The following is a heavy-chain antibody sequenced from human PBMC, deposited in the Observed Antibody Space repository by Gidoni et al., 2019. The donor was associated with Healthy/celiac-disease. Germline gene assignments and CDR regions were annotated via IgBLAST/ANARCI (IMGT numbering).Heavy chain of an antibody. CDR3: ARQVMDSSAMFDP. J-gene: IGHJ5*02. V-gene: IGHV5-51*01. CDR1: GYSFTSYW. CDR2: IYPGDSDT. Sequence: ISCKGSGYSFTSYWIGWVRQMPGKGLEWMGIIYPGDSDTRYSPSFQGQVTISADKSISTAYLQWSSLKASDTAMYYCARQVMDSSAMFDPWGQGTLVTVSS. D-gene: IGHD6-19*01.